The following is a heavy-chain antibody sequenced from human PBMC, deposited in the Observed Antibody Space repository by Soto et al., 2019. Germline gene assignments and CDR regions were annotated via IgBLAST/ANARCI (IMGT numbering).Heavy chain of an antibody. CDR2: IYGTGTT. V-gene: IGHV4-59*01. CDR3: AGFSSGTYLFGL. CDR1: DGSISSYY. J-gene: IGHJ4*02. Sequence: SETLSLTCTVSDGSISSYYWSWIRQPPGKGLEWIGYIYGTGTTNYAPSLKNRVTMSLHTSKNQFSLTLSSVTAADTAMYYCAGFSSGTYLFGLWGPGTLVTVSS. D-gene: IGHD1-26*01.